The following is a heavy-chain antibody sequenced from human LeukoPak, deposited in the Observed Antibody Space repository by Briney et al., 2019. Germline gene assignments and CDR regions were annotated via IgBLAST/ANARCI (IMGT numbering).Heavy chain of an antibody. Sequence: NTSETLSLTCTVSGGSISSYYWSWIRQPPGKGLEWIASIYYTGSTYYNPSLKSRVTISVDTSNNQFSLKLSSVTAADTAVYYCARQFGGGADPNFDYWGQGTLVTVSS. J-gene: IGHJ4*02. CDR3: ARQFGGGADPNFDY. V-gene: IGHV4-39*01. CDR2: IYYTGST. CDR1: GGSISSYY. D-gene: IGHD2-21*01.